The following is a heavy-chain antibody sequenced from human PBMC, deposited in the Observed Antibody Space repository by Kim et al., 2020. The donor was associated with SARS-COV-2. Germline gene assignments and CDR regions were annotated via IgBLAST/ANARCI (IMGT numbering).Heavy chain of an antibody. Sequence: GGSLRLSCAASGFTFSNYAMSWVRQAPGKGLEWVSAISGNGASTYYADSVKGRFTIYRDNSKNTLYLQMNSLRAEDTAVYYCATHRRWEFSNYFDFWGQGTLVTVSS. CDR2: ISGNGAST. CDR1: GFTFSNYA. CDR3: ATHRRWEFSNYFDF. V-gene: IGHV3-23*01. D-gene: IGHD1-26*01. J-gene: IGHJ4*02.